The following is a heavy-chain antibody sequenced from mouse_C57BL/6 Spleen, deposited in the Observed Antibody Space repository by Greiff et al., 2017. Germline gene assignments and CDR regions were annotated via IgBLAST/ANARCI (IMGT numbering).Heavy chain of an antibody. Sequence: QVQLQQPGAELVRPGSSVKLSCKASGYTFTSYWMDWVKQRPGQGLEWIGNIYPSDSETHYNQKFKDKATLTVDKSSSTAYMQLSSLTSDDSAVYYCARTQFSYYGSSPDYWGQGTTLTVSS. V-gene: IGHV1-61*01. CDR3: ARTQFSYYGSSPDY. CDR1: GYTFTSYW. J-gene: IGHJ2*01. CDR2: IYPSDSET. D-gene: IGHD1-1*01.